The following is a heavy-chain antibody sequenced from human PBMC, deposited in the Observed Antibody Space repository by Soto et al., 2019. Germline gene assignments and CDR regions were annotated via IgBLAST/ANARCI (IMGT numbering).Heavy chain of an antibody. CDR1: GYTFTSYY. CDR2: INPSGGST. J-gene: IGHJ3*02. CDR3: ARGDTAYAFDI. D-gene: IGHD5-18*01. Sequence: QVQLVQSGAEVKKPGASVKVSCKTSGYTFTSYYMHWVRQAPGQGLEWMGIINPSGGSTSYAQKFKGRVTMTRDTSTSTVYIELSSLRSEDTAVYYCARGDTAYAFDIWGQGTMVTVSS. V-gene: IGHV1-46*01.